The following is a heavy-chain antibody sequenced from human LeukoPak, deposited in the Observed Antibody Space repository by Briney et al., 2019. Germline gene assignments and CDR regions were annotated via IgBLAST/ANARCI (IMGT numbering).Heavy chain of an antibody. V-gene: IGHV4-34*01. CDR1: GGSFSGYY. CDR3: ARLPRTTVTTPPGWFDP. CDR2: INHSGST. Sequence: PSETLSLTCAVYGGSFSGYYWSWIRQPPGKGLEWIGEINHSGSTNYNPSLKSRVTISVDTSKNQFSLKLSSVTAADTAVYYCARLPRTTVTTPPGWFDPWGQGTLVTVSS. J-gene: IGHJ5*01. D-gene: IGHD4-17*01.